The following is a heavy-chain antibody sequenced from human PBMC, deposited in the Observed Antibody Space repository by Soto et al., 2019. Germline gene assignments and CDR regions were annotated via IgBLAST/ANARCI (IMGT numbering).Heavy chain of an antibody. J-gene: IGHJ5*02. CDR2: TYYRSKWYN. D-gene: IGHD6-6*01. CDR3: ARDIAARRVSTYNWFDP. Sequence: KQSQTLSLTCAISGDSVSSNSAAWNWIRQSPSRGLEWLGRTYYRSKWYNDYAVSVKSRITINPDTSKNQFSLQLNSVTPEDTAVYYCARDIAARRVSTYNWFDPWGQGTLVTVSS. CDR1: GDSVSSNSAA. V-gene: IGHV6-1*01.